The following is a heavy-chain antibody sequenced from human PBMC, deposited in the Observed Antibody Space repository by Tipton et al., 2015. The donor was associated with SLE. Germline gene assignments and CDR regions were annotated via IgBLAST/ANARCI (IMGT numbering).Heavy chain of an antibody. V-gene: IGHV4-61*09. CDR2: IYTSGST. CDR1: GGSISSGSYY. D-gene: IGHD3-10*01. J-gene: IGHJ4*02. Sequence: TLSLTCTVSGGSISSGSYYWSWIRQPAGKGLEWIGHIYTSGSTNYNPPLKSRVTISVDTSKNQFSLKLSSVTAADTAVYYCASWRFRDYTSYYFDYWGQGTLVTVSS. CDR3: ASWRFRDYTSYYFDY.